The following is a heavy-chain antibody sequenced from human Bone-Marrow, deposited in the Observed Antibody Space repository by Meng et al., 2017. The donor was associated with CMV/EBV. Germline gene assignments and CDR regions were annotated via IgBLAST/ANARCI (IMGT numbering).Heavy chain of an antibody. J-gene: IGHJ3*02. V-gene: IGHV1-46*01. Sequence: ASVKVSCKASGYTFTSYYMHWVRQAPGQGLEWMGIINPSGGSTSYAQKFQGRVTMNRETSTSTVYMELSSLRSEDTAVYYCARGSWDSYDILTGSVAFDIWGQGTRVTVSS. CDR1: GYTFTSYY. CDR3: ARGSWDSYDILTGSVAFDI. D-gene: IGHD3-9*01. CDR2: INPSGGST.